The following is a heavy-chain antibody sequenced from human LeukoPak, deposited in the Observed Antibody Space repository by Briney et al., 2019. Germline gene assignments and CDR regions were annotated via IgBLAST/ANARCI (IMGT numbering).Heavy chain of an antibody. CDR1: GFTFSSYA. D-gene: IGHD2-15*01. CDR2: ISGSGGST. J-gene: IGHJ5*02. CDR3: ARDKGGLEESPNWFDP. V-gene: IGHV3-23*01. Sequence: PGGSLRLSCAASGFTFSSYAMSWVRQAPGKGVEWVSAISGSGGSTYYADSVKGRFTISRENAKNTVDLQMNSLRAEDTAVYYCARDKGGLEESPNWFDPWGQGTLVTVSS.